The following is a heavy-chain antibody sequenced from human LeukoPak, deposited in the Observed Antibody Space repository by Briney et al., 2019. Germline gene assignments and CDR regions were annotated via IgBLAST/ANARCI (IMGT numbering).Heavy chain of an antibody. V-gene: IGHV3-23*01. CDR3: AKDRDYYGSGSYVGDYFDY. D-gene: IGHD3-10*01. J-gene: IGHJ4*02. CDR1: GFTFSRYA. Sequence: GGSLRLSCAASGFTFSRYAMSWVRQAPGKGLEWVSAISGSGGSTYYADSVKGRFTISRDNSKNTLYLQMNSLRAEDTAVYYCAKDRDYYGSGSYVGDYFDYWGQGTLVTVSS. CDR2: ISGSGGST.